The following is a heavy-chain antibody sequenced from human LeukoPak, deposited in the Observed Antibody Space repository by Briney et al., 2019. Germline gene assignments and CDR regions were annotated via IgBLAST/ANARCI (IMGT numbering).Heavy chain of an antibody. CDR3: AKDRPKSYDSTGDFDY. CDR1: GFTFSSYA. CDR2: ISGSGGST. Sequence: GGSLRLSCAASGFTFSSYAMSWVRQAPGKGLEWVSAISGSGGSTYYADSVKGRFTISRDNSKNTLYLQMNSLRAEDTAVYYCAKDRPKSYDSTGDFDYWGQGTLVTVSS. D-gene: IGHD3-22*01. J-gene: IGHJ4*02. V-gene: IGHV3-23*01.